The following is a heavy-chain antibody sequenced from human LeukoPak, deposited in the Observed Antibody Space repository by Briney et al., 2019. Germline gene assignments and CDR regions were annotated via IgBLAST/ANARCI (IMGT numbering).Heavy chain of an antibody. Sequence: GGSLRLAWAAAGFTFSSYAMSWVRLAPGKGLEWVSAISGSGGSTYYADSVKGRFTISRDNSKNTLYLQMNSLRAEDTAVYYCAIAAAGKGSMDVWGKGTTVTVSS. CDR3: AIAAAGKGSMDV. V-gene: IGHV3-23*01. CDR2: ISGSGGST. CDR1: GFTFSSYA. J-gene: IGHJ6*04. D-gene: IGHD6-13*01.